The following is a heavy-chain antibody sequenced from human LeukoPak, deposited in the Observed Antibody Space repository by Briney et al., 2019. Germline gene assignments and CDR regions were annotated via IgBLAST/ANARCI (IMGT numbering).Heavy chain of an antibody. J-gene: IGHJ4*02. Sequence: GGSLRLSCAASGFTVSSNYMSWVRQAPGKGLEWVGRIKSKTDGGTTDYAAPVKGRFTISRDDSKNTLYLQMNSLKTEDTAVYYCARYRAAAYFDYWGQGTLVTVSS. CDR3: ARYRAAAYFDY. CDR2: IKSKTDGGTT. D-gene: IGHD6-13*01. V-gene: IGHV3-15*01. CDR1: GFTVSSNY.